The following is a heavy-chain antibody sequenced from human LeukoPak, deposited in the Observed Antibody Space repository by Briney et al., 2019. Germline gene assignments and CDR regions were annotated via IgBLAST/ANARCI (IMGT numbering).Heavy chain of an antibody. CDR1: GGSISSYY. CDR3: ARASSSWYSGWFDP. J-gene: IGHJ5*02. CDR2: IYYSGST. D-gene: IGHD6-13*01. V-gene: IGHV4-59*08. Sequence: TSETLSLTCTVSGGSISSYYWSWIRQPPGKGLEWIGYIYYSGSTNYNPSLKSRVTISVDTSKNQFSLKLSSVTAADTAVYYCARASSSWYSGWFDPWGQGTLVTVSS.